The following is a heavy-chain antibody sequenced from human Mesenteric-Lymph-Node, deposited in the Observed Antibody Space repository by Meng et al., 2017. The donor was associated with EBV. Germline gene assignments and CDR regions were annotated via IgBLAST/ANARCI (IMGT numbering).Heavy chain of an antibody. V-gene: IGHV2-5*02. D-gene: IGHD3-22*01. CDR1: GFSLSTSGVG. CDR2: IYWDDDK. Sequence: QINLKESGPTLVKPTQTLTLTCTFSGFSLSTSGVGVGWIRQPPGKALEWLALIYWDDDKRYSPSLKSRLTITKDTSKNQVVLTMTNMDPVDTATYYCARAVVVITGDWFDPWGQGTLVTVSS. CDR3: ARAVVVITGDWFDP. J-gene: IGHJ5*02.